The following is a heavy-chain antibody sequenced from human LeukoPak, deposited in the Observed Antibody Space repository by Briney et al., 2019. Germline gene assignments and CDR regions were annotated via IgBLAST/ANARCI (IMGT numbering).Heavy chain of an antibody. CDR2: ISGSGGST. D-gene: IGHD4-17*01. CDR1: GFTFSSYA. V-gene: IGHV3-23*01. CDR3: ARDDYGDYGLLDY. J-gene: IGHJ4*02. Sequence: PGGSLRLSCAASGFTFSSYAMSWVRQAPGKGLEWVSAISGSGGSTYYADSVKGRFTISRDNSKNALYLQMNSLRAEDTALYYCARDDYGDYGLLDYWGQGTLVTVSS.